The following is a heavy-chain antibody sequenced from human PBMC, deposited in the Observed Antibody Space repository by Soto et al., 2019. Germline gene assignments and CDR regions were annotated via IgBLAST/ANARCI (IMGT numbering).Heavy chain of an antibody. V-gene: IGHV3-30*18. CDR3: ANIRNVVYAHNAY. CDR1: GFTFGSYG. CDR2: ISYDGSNK. J-gene: IGHJ4*02. Sequence: GGSLRLSCAASGFTFGSYGMHWVRQAPGKGLEWVAVISYDGSNKYYADSVRGRFAISRDNSNNMLYLQMNSLRAEDTAVYYCANIRNVVYAHNAYWGQGTLVTVSS. D-gene: IGHD2-8*02.